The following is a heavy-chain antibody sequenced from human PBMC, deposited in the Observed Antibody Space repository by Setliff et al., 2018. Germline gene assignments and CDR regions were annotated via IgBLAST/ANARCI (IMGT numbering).Heavy chain of an antibody. D-gene: IGHD3-3*01. CDR1: GGSITDRNW. V-gene: IGHV4-4*02. CDR2: MYHSGNT. CDR3: ALSDHYPFYYDY. Sequence: PSETLSLTCALSGGSITDRNWWNWVRQPPGKGLEWIGEMYHSGNTYYNPSLKSRVTISIDKSRSQFSLKLTSVTTADTAVYYCALSDHYPFYYDYWGLGTLVTSPQ. J-gene: IGHJ4*02.